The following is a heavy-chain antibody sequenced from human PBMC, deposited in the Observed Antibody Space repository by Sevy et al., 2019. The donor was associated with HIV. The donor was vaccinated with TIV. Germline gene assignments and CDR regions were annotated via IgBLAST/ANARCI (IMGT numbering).Heavy chain of an antibody. J-gene: IGHJ4*02. D-gene: IGHD3-10*01. CDR3: TRGPRHHYYGSGSYFPNY. V-gene: IGHV1-18*01. Sequence: ASVKVSCKASGYTFTSYGISWVRQAPGQGLEWMAWISAYNGNTNYAQKLQGRVTITTDTSTSTAYMELRSLRSDDTAVYYCTRGPRHHYYGSGSYFPNYWGQGTLVTVSS. CDR2: ISAYNGNT. CDR1: GYTFTSYG.